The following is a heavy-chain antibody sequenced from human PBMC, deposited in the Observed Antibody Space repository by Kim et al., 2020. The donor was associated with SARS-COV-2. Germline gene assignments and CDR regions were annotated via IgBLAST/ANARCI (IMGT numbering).Heavy chain of an antibody. D-gene: IGHD6-19*01. CDR2: IYYSGKT. CDR1: GDSIGVYY. J-gene: IGHJ1*01. V-gene: IGHV4-59*08. Sequence: SETLSLTCTVSGDSIGVYYWAWIRQPPGKGLEWIGYIYYSGKTDYNPSLKSRVTISLDTSKNQISLRLNSVTAADTAVYYCARAWYTSGWYRFQHWGQGSLVTVPS. CDR3: ARAWYTSGWYRFQH.